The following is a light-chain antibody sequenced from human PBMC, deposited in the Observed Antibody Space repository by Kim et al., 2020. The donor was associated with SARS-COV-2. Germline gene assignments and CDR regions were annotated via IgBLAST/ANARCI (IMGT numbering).Light chain of an antibody. CDR3: QGWDSSTV. CDR1: SRGSKN. CDR2: RDS. J-gene: IGLJ3*02. Sequence: SVGEGQTARITCGGNSRGSKNGRWYKRKPGQAPVLVIKRDSSRHSGIPERFAGSNAGNTATLTISRAQAGDEADYYCQGWDSSTVFGGGTKLTVL. V-gene: IGLV3-9*01.